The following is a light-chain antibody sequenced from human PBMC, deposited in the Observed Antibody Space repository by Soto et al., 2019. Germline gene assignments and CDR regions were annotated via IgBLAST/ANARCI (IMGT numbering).Light chain of an antibody. J-gene: IGLJ7*01. Sequence: QSALTQPPSASGSPGQSVTISCAGTYSDIGDYNYVSWYQQHPGKVPKLIISEGSKRPSGVPDRFSGSKSGYTASLTVSDLRPADEAVYYCSSYSGTNSNVIFGGGTQLTVL. V-gene: IGLV2-8*01. CDR3: SSYSGTNSNVI. CDR2: EGS. CDR1: YSDIGDYNY.